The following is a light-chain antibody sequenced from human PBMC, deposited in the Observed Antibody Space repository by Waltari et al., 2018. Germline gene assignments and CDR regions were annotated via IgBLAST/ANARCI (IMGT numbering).Light chain of an antibody. J-gene: IGKJ2*01. V-gene: IGKV1-5*01. CDR3: QHYYSYLAYT. Sequence: DIQMTQSPSTLSASVGDRVTITCRASQSISSWLAWYQQKPGRAPKLLIYAATSLESGVPSRFSGSSSGTEFTLTISSLQPDDFATYYCQHYYSYLAYTFGQGTKLEIK. CDR1: QSISSW. CDR2: AAT.